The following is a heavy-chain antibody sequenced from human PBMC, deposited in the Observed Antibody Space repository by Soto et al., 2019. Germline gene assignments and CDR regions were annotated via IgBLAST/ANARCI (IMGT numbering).Heavy chain of an antibody. J-gene: IGHJ6*02. V-gene: IGHV4-59*01. Sequence: PSETLSLTCTVSGGSISSYYWSWIRQPPGKGLEWIGYIYYSGSTNYNPSLKSRVTISVDTSKNQFSLKLSSVTAADTAVYYCARDTWDSSGWYSYGMDVWGQGTTVTVSS. CDR1: GGSISSYY. CDR3: ARDTWDSSGWYSYGMDV. CDR2: IYYSGST. D-gene: IGHD6-19*01.